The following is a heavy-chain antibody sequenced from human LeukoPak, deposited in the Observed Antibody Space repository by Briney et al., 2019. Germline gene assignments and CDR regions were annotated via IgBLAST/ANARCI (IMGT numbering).Heavy chain of an antibody. V-gene: IGHV3-23*01. J-gene: IGHJ4*02. CDR1: GFTFSSYG. Sequence: GGSLRLSCAASGFTFSSYGMGWVRQAPGKGLEWVSGISGSGGSTYYADSVKGRFTISRDNSKNTLHLQMNSLRAGDTAIYYCAKDFSFIAAATFDYWGQGTLVTVSS. CDR3: AKDFSFIAAATFDY. D-gene: IGHD6-13*01. CDR2: ISGSGGST.